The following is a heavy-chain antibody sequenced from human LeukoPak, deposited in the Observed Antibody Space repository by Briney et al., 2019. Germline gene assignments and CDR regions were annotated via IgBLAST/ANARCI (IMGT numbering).Heavy chain of an antibody. J-gene: IGHJ4*02. CDR1: GASISSWY. CDR3: AHRPYGDYFSPFDY. V-gene: IGHV2-5*08. D-gene: IGHD4-17*01. CDR2: IYWDDDK. Sequence: TLSLTCTVSGASISSWYWSWIRQPPGKALEWLALIYWDDDKRYSPSLKSRLTITKDTSKNQVVLTMTNMDPVDTATYYCAHRPYGDYFSPFDYWGQGTLVTVSS.